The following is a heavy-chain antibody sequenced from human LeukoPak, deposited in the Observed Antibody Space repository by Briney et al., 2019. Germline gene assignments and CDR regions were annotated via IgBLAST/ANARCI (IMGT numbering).Heavy chain of an antibody. J-gene: IGHJ4*02. D-gene: IGHD3-9*01. CDR2: ISAYNGNT. V-gene: IGHV1-18*01. CDR3: ARDGSGNVLRYFDWSQPLDY. CDR1: GYTFTSYG. Sequence: ASVKVSCKASGYTFTSYGISWVRQAPGQGLEWMGWISAYNGNTNYAQKLQGRVTMTTDTSTSTAYMELRSLRSDDTAVYYCARDGSGNVLRYFDWSQPLDYWGQGTLVTVSS.